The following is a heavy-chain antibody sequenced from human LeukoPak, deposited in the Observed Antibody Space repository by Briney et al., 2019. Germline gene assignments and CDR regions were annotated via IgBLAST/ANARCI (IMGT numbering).Heavy chain of an antibody. J-gene: IGHJ4*02. V-gene: IGHV4-34*01. D-gene: IGHD3-16*01. CDR3: ARLNFRGGEALHFDS. Sequence: PSETLSLTCAVYGGSFSGYYWSWIRQPPGKGLEWIGEINHSGSTNYNPSLQSRVAISLDTSKIQFSLRLYSVTAADTALYFCARLNFRGGEALHFDSWGQGTLVTVSS. CDR2: INHSGST. CDR1: GGSFSGYY.